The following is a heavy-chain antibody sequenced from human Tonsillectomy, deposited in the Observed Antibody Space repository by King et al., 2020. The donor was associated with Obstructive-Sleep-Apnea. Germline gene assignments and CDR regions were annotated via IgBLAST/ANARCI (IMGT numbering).Heavy chain of an antibody. Sequence: VQLVESGGGVVQPGRSLRLSCTASGFSFTNYSMHWVRQAPGKGLEVVAVISDDGSDKYYADSVRGRITISRDNSKNTLFLQMNSLRGDDTAVYYCARDFDSWHHHFDYWGQGTLVTVSS. CDR2: ISDDGSDK. D-gene: IGHD2-15*01. J-gene: IGHJ4*02. CDR3: ARDFDSWHHHFDY. CDR1: GFSFTNYS. V-gene: IGHV3-30*04.